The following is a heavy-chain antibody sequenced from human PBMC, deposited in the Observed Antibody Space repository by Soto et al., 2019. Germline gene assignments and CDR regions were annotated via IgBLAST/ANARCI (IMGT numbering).Heavy chain of an antibody. CDR3: ARVPDTYYYYGMDV. V-gene: IGHV4-59*01. Sequence: SETQSLTCTVSGGSISSYYWSWIRQPPGKGLEWIGYIYYSGSTNYNPSLKSRVTISVDTSKNQFSLKLSSVTAADTAVYYCARVPDTYYYYGMDVWGQGTTVTVSS. CDR1: GGSISSYY. CDR2: IYYSGST. J-gene: IGHJ6*02.